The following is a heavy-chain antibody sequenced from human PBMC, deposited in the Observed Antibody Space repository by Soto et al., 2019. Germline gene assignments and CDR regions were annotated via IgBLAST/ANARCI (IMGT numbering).Heavy chain of an antibody. CDR2: ISSSSSYI. CDR3: ARGTTQQWLVGY. D-gene: IGHD6-19*01. CDR1: GFTFSSYS. V-gene: IGHV3-21*01. Sequence: GGSLRLSCAASGFTFSSYSMNWVRQAPGKGLEWVSSISSSSSYIYYADSVKGRFTISRDNAKNSLYLQMNSLRAEDTAVYYCARGTTQQWLVGYWGQGTLVTVSS. J-gene: IGHJ4*02.